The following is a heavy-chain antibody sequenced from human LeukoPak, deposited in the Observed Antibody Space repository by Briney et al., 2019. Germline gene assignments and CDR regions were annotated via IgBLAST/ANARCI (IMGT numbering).Heavy chain of an antibody. CDR1: GFTFSSYA. CDR3: VIAPSGWYFLDY. D-gene: IGHD6-19*01. J-gene: IGHJ4*02. V-gene: IGHV3-64D*09. Sequence: GGSLRLSCSASGFTFSSYAMHSVRQAPGKGLEYVSAISSNGGSTYYADSVKGRFTISRCNSKNTLYLQMSSLRAEDTAVYYCVIAPSGWYFLDYWGQGTLVTVSS. CDR2: ISSNGGST.